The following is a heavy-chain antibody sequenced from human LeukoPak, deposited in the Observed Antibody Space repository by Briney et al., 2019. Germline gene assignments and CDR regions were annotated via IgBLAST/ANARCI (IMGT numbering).Heavy chain of an antibody. CDR3: ARDYGGNSGYYFDY. Sequence: ASVKVSCKASGYTFTGYSIHWVRQAPGQGLEWMGWINPNSGVTNYAQKFQGRVTMTRDTSISTAYMELSSLRSEDTAVYYCARDYGGNSGYYFDYWGQGTLVTVSS. J-gene: IGHJ4*02. V-gene: IGHV1-2*02. CDR1: GYTFTGYS. CDR2: INPNSGVT. D-gene: IGHD4-23*01.